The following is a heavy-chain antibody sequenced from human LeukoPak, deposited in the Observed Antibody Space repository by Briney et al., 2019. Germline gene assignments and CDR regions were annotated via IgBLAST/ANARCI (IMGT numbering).Heavy chain of an antibody. CDR1: GGSVSGYY. J-gene: IGHJ4*02. D-gene: IGHD3-3*01. CDR3: ARTXTEWPYYFDY. Sequence: PSETLSLTCTVSGGSVSGYYWSWIRQPPGKGLEWIGYIYYSGSTNYNPSLKSRVTISVDTSKNQFSLKLSSVTAADTAVYYCARTXTEWPYYFDYWXQGTLVTVSS. CDR2: IYYSGST. V-gene: IGHV4-59*02.